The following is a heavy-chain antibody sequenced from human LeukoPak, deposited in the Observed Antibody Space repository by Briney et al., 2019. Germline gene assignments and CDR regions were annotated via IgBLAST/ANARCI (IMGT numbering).Heavy chain of an antibody. Sequence: GGSLRLSCAASGFTFSSYNMNWVRQAPGKGLEWVSYISSDTGTIYYADSVKGRFTISRYNAENSLSLQMNSLRVEDTAVYYCARGRFYYYMDVWGKGATVTVSS. CDR2: ISSDTGTI. V-gene: IGHV3-48*01. J-gene: IGHJ6*03. CDR1: GFTFSSYN. CDR3: ARGRFYYYMDV.